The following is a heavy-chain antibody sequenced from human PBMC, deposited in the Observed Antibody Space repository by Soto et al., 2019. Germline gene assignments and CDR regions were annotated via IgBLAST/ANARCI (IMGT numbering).Heavy chain of an antibody. CDR2: IKPSGGST. V-gene: IGHV1-46*03. CDR1: GYTFTSYY. J-gene: IGHJ6*03. Sequence: QVQLVQSGAEVKKPGASVTVSCTASGYTFTSYYIHWVRQAPGQGLEWMGIIKPSGGSTSYAQKFQGRVTMTRDTSTSTVYMEVSGLRSEDTAVYYCARDQEPSTLYYDYYYMDVWGKGTTVTVSS. CDR3: ARDQEPSTLYYDYYYMDV.